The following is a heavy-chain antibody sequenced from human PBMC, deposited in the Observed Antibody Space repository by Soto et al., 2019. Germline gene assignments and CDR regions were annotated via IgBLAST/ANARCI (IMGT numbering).Heavy chain of an antibody. V-gene: IGHV3-30-3*01. J-gene: IGHJ3*02. Sequence: QVQLVESGGGVVRPGRSLRLSCAASGFILSSYSMHWFRQAPGKGLEWVAIISNDGSNKDYVDSVKGRFTISRDSSNNTLALQMNSLRAEDTAVYYCARDQFLDAFDIWGQGTMVTVAS. CDR2: ISNDGSNK. CDR3: ARDQFLDAFDI. CDR1: GFILSSYS. D-gene: IGHD2-21*01.